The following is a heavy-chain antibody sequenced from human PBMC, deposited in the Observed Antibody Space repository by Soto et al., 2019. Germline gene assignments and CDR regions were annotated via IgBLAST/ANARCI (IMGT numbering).Heavy chain of an antibody. D-gene: IGHD6-13*01. V-gene: IGHV5-51*01. CDR1: GCSSTKYW. J-gene: IGHJ4*02. CDR2: IYSGDSDT. Sequence: GDSLKISCKASGCSSTKYWIGWVRQMPGKGLEWMGIIYSGDSDTRYSPSFQGQVTMAIDTSKNQFSLSLASVAAAETAMYYCARGMNPQDYWGQGTLATVSS. CDR3: ARGMNPQDY.